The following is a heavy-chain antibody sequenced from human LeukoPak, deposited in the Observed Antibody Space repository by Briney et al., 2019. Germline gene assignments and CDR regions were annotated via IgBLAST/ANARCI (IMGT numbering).Heavy chain of an antibody. Sequence: GGSLRLSCAASGFTFSSYGMHWVRQAPGKGLEWVALIWYDGSNKYYTDSVKGRLTISRDNSKNTLYLQMNSLRAEDTAIYYCAREGPRGNSQFDYWGQGTLVTVSS. CDR1: GFTFSSYG. J-gene: IGHJ4*02. D-gene: IGHD2/OR15-2a*01. V-gene: IGHV3-33*01. CDR3: AREGPRGNSQFDY. CDR2: IWYDGSNK.